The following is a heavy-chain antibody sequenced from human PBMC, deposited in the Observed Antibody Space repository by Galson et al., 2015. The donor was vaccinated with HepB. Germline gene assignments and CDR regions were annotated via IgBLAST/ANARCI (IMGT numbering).Heavy chain of an antibody. D-gene: IGHD2-2*01. CDR3: ARGSIVVVPATNEYYFDQ. CDR1: GGSLSSGDYY. Sequence: LSLTCTVSGGSLSSGDYYWSWIRQPPGKGLEWIGYIYYNGYTYYNPSLKSRLAMSLDTSKNQFSLKLRSVTAADTAVYYCARGSIVVVPATNEYYFDQWGQGTLVTVSS. V-gene: IGHV4-30-4*01. CDR2: IYYNGYT. J-gene: IGHJ4*02.